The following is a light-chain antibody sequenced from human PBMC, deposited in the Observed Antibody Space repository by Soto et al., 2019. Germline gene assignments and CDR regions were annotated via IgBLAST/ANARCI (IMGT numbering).Light chain of an antibody. J-gene: IGKJ5*01. Sequence: EIVMTQSPATLSVYPGERATLSCRASQSVSSNLAWYQQKPGQAPRLLIYGASTRATGIPARFSGSGSGTEFTLTISSLQSEDFAVYYCQQYNKWSSITFGQGTRLEIK. CDR3: QQYNKWSSIT. CDR1: QSVSSN. V-gene: IGKV3-15*01. CDR2: GAS.